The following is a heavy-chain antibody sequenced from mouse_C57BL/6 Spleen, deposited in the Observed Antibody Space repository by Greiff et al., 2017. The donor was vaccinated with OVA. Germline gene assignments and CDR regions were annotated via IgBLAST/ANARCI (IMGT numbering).Heavy chain of an antibody. CDR2: IWRGGST. J-gene: IGHJ2*01. CDR3: AKNSGYGNYNFDY. Sequence: VQLQQSGPGLVQPSQSLSITCTVSGFSLTSYGVHWVRQSPGKGLEGLGVIWRGGSTDYNAAFMSRLSITKDNSKSQVFFKMNSLQADDTAIYYSAKNSGYGNYNFDYWGQGTTLTVSS. D-gene: IGHD2-1*01. CDR1: GFSLTSYG. V-gene: IGHV2-5*01.